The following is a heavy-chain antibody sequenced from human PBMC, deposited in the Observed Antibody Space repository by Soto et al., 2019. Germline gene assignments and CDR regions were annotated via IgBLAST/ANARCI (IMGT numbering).Heavy chain of an antibody. J-gene: IGHJ6*02. D-gene: IGHD3-10*01. CDR3: ARGSLTMDV. Sequence: PSETLSLTXTVSGGSINNYYWSWIRQPAGKGLEWIGRIYPSGNTNYNPSLKSRVIMSVDTSKDQFSLKLNSVTAADTAVYYCARGSLTMDVWGQGTTVTVSS. CDR2: IYPSGNT. CDR1: GGSINNYY. V-gene: IGHV4-4*07.